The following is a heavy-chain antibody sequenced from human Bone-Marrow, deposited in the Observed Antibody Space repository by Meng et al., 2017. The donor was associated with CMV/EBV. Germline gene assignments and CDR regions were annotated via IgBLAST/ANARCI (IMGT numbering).Heavy chain of an antibody. J-gene: IGHJ4*02. V-gene: IGHV3-30*02. CDR2: IHIDGSDN. CDR1: GFTFSSYG. Sequence: GESLKISCAASGFTFSSYGMHWVRQAPGKGLEWVSFIHIDGSDNTYADSVKGRFTISRDNSKNTLSLQMNSLRTENRAVYYCAKSGYSSGWYLSRIDSWGQGTLVTVSS. CDR3: AKSGYSSGWYLSRIDS. D-gene: IGHD6-19*01.